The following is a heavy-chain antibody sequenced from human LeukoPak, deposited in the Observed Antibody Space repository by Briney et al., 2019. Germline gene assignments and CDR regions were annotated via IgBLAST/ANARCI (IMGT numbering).Heavy chain of an antibody. V-gene: IGHV3-48*03. CDR1: GFTFCSYE. J-gene: IGHJ4*02. D-gene: IGHD3-10*01. CDR2: ISSSGSTI. CDR3: ARGSTYYYGSGSLY. Sequence: PGGSLRLSCAASGFTFCSYEMNWVRQAPGKGLEWVSYISSSGSTIYYADSVKGRFTISRGNAKNSLYLQMNSLRAEDTAVYYCARGSTYYYGSGSLYWGQGTLVTVSS.